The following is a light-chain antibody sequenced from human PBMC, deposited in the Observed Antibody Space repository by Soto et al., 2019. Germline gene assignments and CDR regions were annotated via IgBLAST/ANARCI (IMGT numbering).Light chain of an antibody. CDR1: QSVSSN. CDR3: QQYNKWPPWT. CDR2: GAS. J-gene: IGKJ1*01. Sequence: EIVMTQSPATLSVSPGERATLSCRASQSVSSNLAWYQQKPGQAPRLLIYGASTRATGIPDRFSGSGSGAEFTLTISSLQSEDFAVYYCQQYNKWPPWTFGQGTKLEIK. V-gene: IGKV3-15*01.